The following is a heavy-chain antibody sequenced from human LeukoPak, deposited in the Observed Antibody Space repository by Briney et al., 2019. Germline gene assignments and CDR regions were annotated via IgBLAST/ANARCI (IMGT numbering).Heavy chain of an antibody. CDR3: ASLVAFDI. CDR2: ISSSSTI. V-gene: IGHV3-48*01. CDR1: GFTFSSYS. Sequence: PGGSLRLSCAASGFTFSSYSMNWVRQAPGKGLEWVSYISSSSTIYYADSVKGRFTISRDNAKNSLYLQMNSLRAEDTAVYYCASLVAFDIWGQGTMVTVSS. J-gene: IGHJ3*02.